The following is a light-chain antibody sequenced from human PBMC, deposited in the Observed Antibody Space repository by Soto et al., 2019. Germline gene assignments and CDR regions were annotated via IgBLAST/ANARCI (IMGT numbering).Light chain of an antibody. J-gene: IGLJ1*01. Sequence: QSVLAQPASVSGSPGQSITISCTGTSNDVGSYDFVSWYQQQPGKAPKLLIYDVSKRPSGVPDRFSGSKSGNTASLTISGLQAEDEADYYCCSYAGSYTSYVFGTGTKVTVL. V-gene: IGLV2-11*01. CDR1: SNDVGSYDF. CDR3: CSYAGSYTSYV. CDR2: DVS.